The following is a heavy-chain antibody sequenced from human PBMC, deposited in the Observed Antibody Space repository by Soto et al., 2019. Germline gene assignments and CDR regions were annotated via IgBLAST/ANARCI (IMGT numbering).Heavy chain of an antibody. CDR1: GFTFSSYW. CDR2: INSDGSST. CDR3: ASEGVEMATNLDY. D-gene: IGHD5-12*01. Sequence: GGSLRLSCAASGFTFSSYWMHWVRQAPGKGLVWVSRINSDGSSTSYADSVKGRFTISRDNAKNTLYLQMNSLRAEDTAVYYCASEGVEMATNLDYWGQGTLVTVSS. J-gene: IGHJ4*02. V-gene: IGHV3-74*01.